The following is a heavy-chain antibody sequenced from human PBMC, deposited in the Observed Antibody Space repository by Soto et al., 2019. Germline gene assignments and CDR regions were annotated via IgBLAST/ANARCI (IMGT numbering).Heavy chain of an antibody. V-gene: IGHV1-2*02. CDR2: INPNSGGT. J-gene: IGHJ4*02. D-gene: IGHD3-22*01. CDR3: ARRYYYDSSGYYYGPFDY. Sequence: ASVKVSCKASGYTFTGYYMHWVRQAPGQGLEWMGWINPNSGGTNYAQKFQGRVTMTRDTSISTAYMELSRLRSEDTAVYYCARRYYYDSSGYYYGPFDYWGQGTLVTVSS. CDR1: GYTFTGYY.